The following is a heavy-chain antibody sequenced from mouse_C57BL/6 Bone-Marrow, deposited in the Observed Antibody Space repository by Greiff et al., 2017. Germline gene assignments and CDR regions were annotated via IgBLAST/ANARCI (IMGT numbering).Heavy chain of an antibody. J-gene: IGHJ3*01. D-gene: IGHD2-3*01. Sequence: SGAELAKPGASVKLSCKASGYTFTSSWMHWVKQRPGQGLEWIGYINPSSGYTKYNQKFKFKATLTADKSSSTDYMQLSSLTYEDSAVYYCAKPDGYYVWFAYWGQGTLVTVSA. CDR3: AKPDGYYVWFAY. V-gene: IGHV1-7*01. CDR1: GYTFTSSW. CDR2: INPSSGYT.